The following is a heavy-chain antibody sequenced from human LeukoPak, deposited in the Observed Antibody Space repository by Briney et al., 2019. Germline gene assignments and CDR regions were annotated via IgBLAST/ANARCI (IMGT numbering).Heavy chain of an antibody. V-gene: IGHV1-2*02. J-gene: IGHJ4*02. D-gene: IGHD1-7*01. CDR2: INPNSGDT. CDR3: TRDINWNYGY. CDR1: DYTFTKYG. Sequence: GASVKVSCKASDYTFTKYGITWVRQAPGQGLEWMGWINPNSGDTNYAQKFQGRVTMTRDTSISTAYMELSRLTSDDTAVYYCTRDINWNYGYWGQGTLVTVSS.